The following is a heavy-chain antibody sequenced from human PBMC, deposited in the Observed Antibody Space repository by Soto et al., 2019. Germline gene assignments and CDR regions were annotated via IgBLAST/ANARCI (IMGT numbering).Heavy chain of an antibody. J-gene: IGHJ6*02. CDR3: VRHVNYYYYGMDV. V-gene: IGHV5-51*01. CDR2: IYPGDSDT. CDR1: GYSFTSYW. Sequence: PGESLQISCKGSGYSFTSYWIGWVRQMPGKGLEWMGIIYPGDSDTRYSPSFQGQVTISADKSISTAYLQWSSLKASDTAMYYCVRHVNYYYYGMDVWGQGTTVTVSS.